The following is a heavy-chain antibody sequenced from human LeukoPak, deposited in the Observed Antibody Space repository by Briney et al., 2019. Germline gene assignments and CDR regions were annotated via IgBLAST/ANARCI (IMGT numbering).Heavy chain of an antibody. CDR1: GFTFSDYA. CDR3: ARKWHGGFDI. J-gene: IGHJ3*02. CDR2: QSDTGYYR. Sequence: GGSLRLSCTASGFTFSDYAMSSVRQAPGKGLEWVSDQSDTGYYRNYADSAKGRFTISRDNSKNTLWLQMNSLRAEDTAVYYCARKWHGGFDIWSQGTMVTVSS. V-gene: IGHV3-23*01. D-gene: IGHD2-8*01.